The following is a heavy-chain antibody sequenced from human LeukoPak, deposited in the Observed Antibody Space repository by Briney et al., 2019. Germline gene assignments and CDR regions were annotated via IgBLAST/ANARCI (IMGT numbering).Heavy chain of an antibody. Sequence: PGRSLRLSCAASGFTFSSYAMHWVRQAPGKGLEGVAVISYDGSNKYYADSVKGRFTISRDNSKNTLYLQMNSLRAEDTAVYYCARDYGDYGGGYNWFDPWGQGTLVTVSS. J-gene: IGHJ5*02. V-gene: IGHV3-30-3*01. CDR2: ISYDGSNK. CDR3: ARDYGDYGGGYNWFDP. D-gene: IGHD4-17*01. CDR1: GFTFSSYA.